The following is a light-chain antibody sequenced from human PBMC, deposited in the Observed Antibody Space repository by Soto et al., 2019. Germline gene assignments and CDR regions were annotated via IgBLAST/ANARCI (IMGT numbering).Light chain of an antibody. CDR3: QQGNIFPWT. CDR2: DAS. Sequence: DIQMTQSPSTLSASVGDRVTITCRASQSISSWLAWYQQKPGKAPKLLIYDASSLESGVPSRFSGSGSGTEFTLTISSLQPEDFASYYCQQGNIFPWTFGQRTKVDI. CDR1: QSISSW. J-gene: IGKJ1*01. V-gene: IGKV1-5*01.